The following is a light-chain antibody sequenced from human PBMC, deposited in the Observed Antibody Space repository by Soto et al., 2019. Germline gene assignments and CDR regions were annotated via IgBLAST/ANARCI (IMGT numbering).Light chain of an antibody. CDR2: GAS. V-gene: IGKV3-20*01. J-gene: IGKJ1*01. CDR1: QSVSSSY. CDR3: QQYGSSSWT. Sequence: EIVLTQSPGTLSLSPGERANLSCRASQSVSSSYLAWYQQKPGQAPRLLIYGASSRATGIPDRFSGSGSGTDFTLTISRLEPEDFEVYYCQQYGSSSWTLGQGTKVEIK.